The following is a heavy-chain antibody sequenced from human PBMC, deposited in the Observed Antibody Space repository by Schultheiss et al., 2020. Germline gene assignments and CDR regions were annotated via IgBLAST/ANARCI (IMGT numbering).Heavy chain of an antibody. V-gene: IGHV4-39*01. CDR1: GGSISSSSYY. J-gene: IGHJ6*04. D-gene: IGHD2-2*01. CDR2: IYYSGST. CDR3: ARHLRSYCSSTSCRDNYYYGMDV. Sequence: PETLSLTCTVSGGSISSSSYYWGWIRQPPGKGLEWIGSIYYSGSTYYNPSLKSRVTISVDTSKNQFSLKLSSVTAADTAVYYCARHLRSYCSSTSCRDNYYYGMDVWGKGTTVTVSS.